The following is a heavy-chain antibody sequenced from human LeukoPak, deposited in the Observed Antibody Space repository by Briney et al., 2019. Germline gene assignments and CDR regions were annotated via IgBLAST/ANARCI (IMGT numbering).Heavy chain of an antibody. V-gene: IGHV3-11*04. Sequence: GGSLRLSCAASGFTFSNYYMNWIRQAPGKGLAWVSYISNSGSTIYYADSVKGRFTISRDNAKNSLYLQMNSLRAEDTAVYYCASPPTAYCSTISCFDRNEDYWGQGTLVTVSS. CDR1: GFTFSNYY. J-gene: IGHJ4*02. CDR3: ASPPTAYCSTISCFDRNEDY. CDR2: ISNSGSTI. D-gene: IGHD2-2*01.